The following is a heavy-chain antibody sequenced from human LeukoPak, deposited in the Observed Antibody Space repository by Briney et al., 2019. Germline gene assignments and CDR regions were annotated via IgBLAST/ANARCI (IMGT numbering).Heavy chain of an antibody. Sequence: SETLSLTCTVSGGSISNYYWSWIRQPQGKGLEWIGYIHTSGTTNSNPSLKSRVTMSVDTSKNQFSLSLSSVTAADTAVYYCAKRHSSNWPYCFDYWGQGTLVTVSS. CDR1: GGSISNYY. D-gene: IGHD6-13*01. CDR3: AKRHSSNWPYCFDY. V-gene: IGHV4-4*09. CDR2: IHTSGTT. J-gene: IGHJ4*02.